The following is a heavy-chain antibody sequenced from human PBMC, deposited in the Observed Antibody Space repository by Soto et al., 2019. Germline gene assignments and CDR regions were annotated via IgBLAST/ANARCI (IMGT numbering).Heavy chain of an antibody. V-gene: IGHV3-53*01. CDR3: ARAGGIAAAGFGWFDP. J-gene: IGHJ5*02. Sequence: PGGSLRLSCAASGFTVSSNYMSWVRQAPGKGLEWVSVIYSGGSTYYADSVKGRFTISRDNSKNTLYLQMNSLRAEDTAVYYCARAGGIAAAGFGWFDPWGQGTLVTVSS. CDR2: IYSGGST. CDR1: GFTVSSNY. D-gene: IGHD6-13*01.